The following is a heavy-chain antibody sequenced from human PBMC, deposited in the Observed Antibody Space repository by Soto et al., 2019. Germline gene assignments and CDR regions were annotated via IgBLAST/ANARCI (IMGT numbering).Heavy chain of an antibody. Sequence: EVQLLESGGRLVQPGGSLRLSCAASGFSFSIYAMNWVRQAPGKGLEWVSGISGGGGSTYYADSVKGRFTISRDNSKNTLYLQMNSLRVEYTAVSYCAKDPTSYDSSAQFDSWGQGTLVTVSS. CDR3: AKDPTSYDSSAQFDS. CDR2: ISGGGGST. V-gene: IGHV3-23*01. D-gene: IGHD3-22*01. J-gene: IGHJ4*02. CDR1: GFSFSIYA.